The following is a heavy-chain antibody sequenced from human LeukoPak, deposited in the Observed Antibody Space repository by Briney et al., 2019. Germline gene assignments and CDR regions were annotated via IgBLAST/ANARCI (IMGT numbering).Heavy chain of an antibody. V-gene: IGHV4-30-2*01. Sequence: LRLSCAASGFTFSSYAMHWIRQPPGKGLEWIGYIYHSGSTYYNPSLKSRVTISVDRSKNQFSLKLSSVTAADTAVYYCARVYGSGTTRPLYFDYWGQGTLVTVSS. CDR2: IYHSGST. J-gene: IGHJ4*02. CDR3: ARVYGSGTTRPLYFDY. D-gene: IGHD3-10*01. CDR1: GFTFSSYAM.